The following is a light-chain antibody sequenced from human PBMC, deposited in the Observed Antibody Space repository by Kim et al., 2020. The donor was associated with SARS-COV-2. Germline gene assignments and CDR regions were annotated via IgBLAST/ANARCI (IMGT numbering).Light chain of an antibody. CDR1: QSISSW. J-gene: IGKJ2*01. CDR3: QQYDSYPYT. V-gene: IGKV1-5*03. CDR2: KTS. Sequence: DIQMTQSPSTLSASVGDRVTITCRASQSISSWLAWYQQKPGKAPKLLIYKTSSLESGVPSRFSGSGSGTEFTLTISSLQPDDFATYHCQQYDSYPYTFGQGTKLET.